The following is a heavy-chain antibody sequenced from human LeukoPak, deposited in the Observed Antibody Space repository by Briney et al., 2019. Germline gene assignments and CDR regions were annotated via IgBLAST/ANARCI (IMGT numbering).Heavy chain of an antibody. CDR1: GFTFSSYS. CDR3: ARGCYGSGSHCHDAFDI. CDR2: ISSSSSTI. D-gene: IGHD3-10*01. J-gene: IGHJ3*02. V-gene: IGHV3-48*01. Sequence: GGSLRLSCAASGFTFSSYSMTWVRQAPGKGLEWVSYISSSSSTIYYADSVKGRFTISRDNAKNSLYLQMNSLRAEDTAVYHCARGCYGSGSHCHDAFDIWGQGTMVTVSS.